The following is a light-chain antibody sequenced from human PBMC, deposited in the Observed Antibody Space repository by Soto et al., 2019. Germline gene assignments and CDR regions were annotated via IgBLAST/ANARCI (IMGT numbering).Light chain of an antibody. CDR2: EVT. CDR3: SSYAGSKTL. J-gene: IGLJ3*02. CDR1: SSDVGNYNY. V-gene: IGLV2-8*01. Sequence: QSVLTQPPSASGSPGQSVTISCTGTSSDVGNYNYVSWYQQHPGKAPKLMIYEVTKRPSGVPDRVSGSKSGNTASLTVSGLQAEDEADYYCSSYAGSKTLFGGGTKLTVL.